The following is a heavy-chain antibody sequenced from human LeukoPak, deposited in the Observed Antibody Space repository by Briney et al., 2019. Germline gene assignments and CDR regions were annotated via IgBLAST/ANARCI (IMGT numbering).Heavy chain of an antibody. D-gene: IGHD6-6*01. CDR2: INPSGGST. CDR3: ARVGEAFEYTYYFDY. CDR1: GCTFSSYA. J-gene: IGHJ4*02. V-gene: IGHV1-46*01. Sequence: ASVKVSCKASGCTFSSYAISWVRQAPGQGLEWMGIINPSGGSTSYAQKFQGRVTMTRDTSTSTVYMELSSLRSEDTAVYYCARVGEAFEYTYYFDYWGQGTLVTVSS.